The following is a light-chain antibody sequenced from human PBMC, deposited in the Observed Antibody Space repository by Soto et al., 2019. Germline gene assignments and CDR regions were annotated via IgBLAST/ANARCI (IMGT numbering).Light chain of an antibody. J-gene: IGKJ1*01. Sequence: EIVMTQSPGTLSLSPGETATLSCRASQSVLSSFLAWYQQKPGQAPRLLIFSTSSRAPGIPDRFSGSGSGTDFTLTISRLEPEDFAVYYCQQYVSSPPWTFGQGTKVDIK. V-gene: IGKV3-20*01. CDR1: QSVLSSF. CDR3: QQYVSSPPWT. CDR2: STS.